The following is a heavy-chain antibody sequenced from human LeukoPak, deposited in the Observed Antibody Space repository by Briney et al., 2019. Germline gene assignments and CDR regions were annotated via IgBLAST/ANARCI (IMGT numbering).Heavy chain of an antibody. CDR3: ARAVPTAAGGYYMDV. Sequence: ASVKVSCKASGYSLTSYGISWVRPAPGQGLEWLGWISTYNGNTNYAQKFQGRVTMTTDTSTSTGYMGLRSLRSDDTAVYYCARAVPTAAGGYYMDVWGKGTTVTVSS. J-gene: IGHJ6*03. CDR1: GYSLTSYG. D-gene: IGHD2-2*01. V-gene: IGHV1-18*01. CDR2: ISTYNGNT.